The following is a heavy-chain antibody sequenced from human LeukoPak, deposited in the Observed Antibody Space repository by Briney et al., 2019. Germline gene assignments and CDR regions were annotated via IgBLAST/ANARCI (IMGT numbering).Heavy chain of an antibody. V-gene: IGHV1-18*01. CDR1: GYTFTSYG. D-gene: IGHD3-3*01. CDR2: ISAYNGNT. Sequence: GASVKVSCKASGYTFTSYGISWVRQAPGQGLEWMGWISAYNGNTNYAQKLQGRVTMTTDTSTSTAYMELRSLRSDDTAVYYCAKHITIFGVALDAFDIWGQGTMVTVSS. J-gene: IGHJ3*02. CDR3: AKHITIFGVALDAFDI.